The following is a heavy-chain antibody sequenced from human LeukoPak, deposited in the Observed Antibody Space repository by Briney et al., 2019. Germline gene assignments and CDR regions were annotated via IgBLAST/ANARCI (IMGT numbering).Heavy chain of an antibody. Sequence: GGSLRLSCAASGFTFSSYEMNWVRQAPGKGLEWVSSISSSSSYIYYADSVKGRFTISRDNAKNSLYLQMNSLRAEDTAVYYCARDRGGSYYYYYMDVWGKGTTVTVSS. CDR3: ARDRGGSYYYYYMDV. D-gene: IGHD1-26*01. J-gene: IGHJ6*03. V-gene: IGHV3-21*01. CDR2: ISSSSSYI. CDR1: GFTFSSYE.